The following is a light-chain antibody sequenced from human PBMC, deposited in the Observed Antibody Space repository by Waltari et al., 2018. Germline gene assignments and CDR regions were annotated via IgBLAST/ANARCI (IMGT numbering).Light chain of an antibody. Sequence: QSVLTQPPSLSGAPGQRVTISCTGSSSNIGAGYDLPRYQQLPGTAPKLLIYGNSNRPSGVPDRFSGSKSGTSASLAITGLQAEDEADYYCQSYDSSLSGVVFGGGTKLTVL. V-gene: IGLV1-40*01. CDR1: SSNIGAGYD. CDR2: GNS. J-gene: IGLJ2*01. CDR3: QSYDSSLSGVV.